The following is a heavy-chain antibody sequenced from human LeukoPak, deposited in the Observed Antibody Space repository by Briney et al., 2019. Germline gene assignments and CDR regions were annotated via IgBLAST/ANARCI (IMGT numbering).Heavy chain of an antibody. CDR3: ASWLAGYSSSWYDY. CDR1: GGSFSGYY. D-gene: IGHD6-13*01. J-gene: IGHJ4*02. Sequence: SETLSLTCAVYGGSFSGYYWSWIRQPPGKGLEWIGEINHSGSTNYNPSLRSRVTISVDTSKNQFSLKLSSVTAADTAVYYCASWLAGYSSSWYDYWGQGTLVTVSS. CDR2: INHSGST. V-gene: IGHV4-34*01.